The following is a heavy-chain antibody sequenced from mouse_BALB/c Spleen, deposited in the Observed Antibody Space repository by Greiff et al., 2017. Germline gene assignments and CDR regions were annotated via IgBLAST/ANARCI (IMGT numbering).Heavy chain of an antibody. Sequence: QLQQSGAELARPGASVKLSCKASGYTFTSYWMQWVKQRPGQGLEWIGAIYPGDGDTRYTQKFKGKATLTADKSSSTAYMQLSSLASEDSAVYYCARPYYDYDGFAYWGQGTLVTVSA. CDR1: GYTFTSYW. D-gene: IGHD2-4*01. CDR3: ARPYYDYDGFAY. V-gene: IGHV1-87*01. CDR2: IYPGDGDT. J-gene: IGHJ3*01.